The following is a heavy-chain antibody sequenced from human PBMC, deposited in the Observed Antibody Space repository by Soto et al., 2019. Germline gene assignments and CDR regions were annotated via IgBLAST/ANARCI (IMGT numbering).Heavy chain of an antibody. CDR3: ARDYYGDYYFDY. Sequence: GGSLRLSCAASGFTFSSYGMSWVRQAPGKGLEWVANIKQDGSEKYYVDSVKGRFTISRDNAKNSLYLQMNSLRAEDTAVYYCARDYYGDYYFDYWGQGTLVTVSS. CDR2: IKQDGSEK. J-gene: IGHJ4*02. CDR1: GFTFSSYG. D-gene: IGHD4-17*01. V-gene: IGHV3-7*01.